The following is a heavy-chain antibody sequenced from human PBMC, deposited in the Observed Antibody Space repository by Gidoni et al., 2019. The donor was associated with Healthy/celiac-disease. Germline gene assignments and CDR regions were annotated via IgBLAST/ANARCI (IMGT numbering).Heavy chain of an antibody. CDR1: GFTVSSYW. V-gene: IGHV3-7*03. D-gene: IGHD3-16*01. J-gene: IGHJ4*02. CDR3: ARRGGVNDY. CDR2: IKQDGSEK. Sequence: EVQLVESGGGLVQPGGSLRLSCAASGFTVSSYWMSWVRQAPGKGLEWVANIKQDGSEKYYVDSVKGRFTISRDNAKNSLYLQMNSLRAEDRAVYYCARRGGVNDYWGQGTLVTVSS.